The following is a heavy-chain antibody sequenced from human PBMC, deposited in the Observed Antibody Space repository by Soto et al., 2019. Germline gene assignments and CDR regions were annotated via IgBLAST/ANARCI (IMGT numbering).Heavy chain of an antibody. Sequence: EVQLLESGGGLVQPGGSLRLSCAASGFTFNNYAMSWVRQAPGKGLEWVSAISGSGGSTHYADSVKGRFTISRDNSKNPLCLQICSLRAEDTAEYYCAKLSSGHYCTNGVCLLYYCDYCGQGAQVTVSS. CDR1: GFTFNNYA. J-gene: IGHJ4*02. CDR3: AKLSSGHYCTNGVCLLYYCDY. V-gene: IGHV3-23*01. CDR2: ISGSGGST. D-gene: IGHD2-8*01.